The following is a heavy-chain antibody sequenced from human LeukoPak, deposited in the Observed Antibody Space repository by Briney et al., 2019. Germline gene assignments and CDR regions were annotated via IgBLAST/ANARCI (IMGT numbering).Heavy chain of an antibody. D-gene: IGHD4-11*01. CDR1: GGSFSGYY. J-gene: IGHJ5*02. Sequence: SETLSLTCAVYGGSFSGYYWSWIRQPPGKGLEWIGEINHSGSPNYNPSLKSRVTISVDTPKNQFSLKLSSVTAADTAVYYCARGPPVTTRKGVWFDPWGQGTLVTVSS. CDR3: ARGPPVTTRKGVWFDP. V-gene: IGHV4-34*01. CDR2: INHSGSP.